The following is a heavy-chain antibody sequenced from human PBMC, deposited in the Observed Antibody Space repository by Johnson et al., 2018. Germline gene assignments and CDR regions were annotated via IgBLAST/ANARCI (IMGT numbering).Heavy chain of an antibody. CDR2: IYSGGST. J-gene: IGHJ1*01. Sequence: VQLVESGGGLIQPGGSLRLSCAASGFTVSSNYMSWVRQAPGKGLEWVSVIYSGGSTYYADSVKGRFTISRDNSKNSLSLQMNSLRTEETAFYYCAKDSISWPAEYFRHWGQGTLVTVSS. CDR1: GFTVSSNY. D-gene: IGHD3-3*02. CDR3: AKDSISWPAEYFRH. V-gene: IGHV3-53*01.